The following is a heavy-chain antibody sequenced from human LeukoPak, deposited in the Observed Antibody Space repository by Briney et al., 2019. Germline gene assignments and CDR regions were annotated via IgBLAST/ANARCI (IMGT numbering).Heavy chain of an antibody. CDR2: ISYDGSNK. J-gene: IGHJ4*02. CDR1: GFTFSSYA. V-gene: IGHV3-30-3*01. CDR3: ARSPWDTAMVA. Sequence: RTGGSLRLSCAASGFTFSSYAMHWVRQAPGKGLEWVAVISYDGSNKYYADSVKGRFTISRDNSKNTLYLQMNSLRAEDTAVYCCARSPWDTAMVAWGQGTLVTVSS. D-gene: IGHD5-18*01.